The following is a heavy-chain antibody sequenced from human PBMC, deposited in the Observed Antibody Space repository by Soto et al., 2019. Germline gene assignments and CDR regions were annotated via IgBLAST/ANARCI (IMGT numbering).Heavy chain of an antibody. J-gene: IGHJ4*02. D-gene: IGHD6-19*01. CDR2: ISGSGGST. V-gene: IGHV3-23*01. CDR1: GFTFSSYA. CDR3: ASRTSGWYFDY. Sequence: EVQLLESGGGLVQPGGSLRLSCTASGFTFSSYAMNWVRQAPGKGLEWVSVISGSGGSTYYADSVKGRFTISRDNSKNPLYLQMNGLRAEDRAGYYCASRTSGWYFDYWGQGPLVTFSS.